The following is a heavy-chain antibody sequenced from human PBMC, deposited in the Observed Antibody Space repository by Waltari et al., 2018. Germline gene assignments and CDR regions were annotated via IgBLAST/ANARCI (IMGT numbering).Heavy chain of an antibody. J-gene: IGHJ3*02. CDR3: AIDGDRIAAADAFDI. CDR1: GGSISSYY. Sequence: QVQLQESGPGLVKPSETLSLTCTVSGGSISSYYWSWIRQPAGKRLEWIGRIYTSGSTNYNPSLKSRVTMSVDTSKNQFSLKLSSVTAADTAAYYCAIDGDRIAAADAFDIWGQGTMVTVSS. V-gene: IGHV4-4*07. CDR2: IYTSGST. D-gene: IGHD6-13*01.